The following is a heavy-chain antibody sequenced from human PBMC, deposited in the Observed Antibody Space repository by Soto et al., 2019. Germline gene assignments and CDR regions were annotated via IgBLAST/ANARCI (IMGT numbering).Heavy chain of an antibody. Sequence: VGSLRLSCAASGFTFSSYGMHWVRQAPGKGLEWVAVIWYDGSNKYYADSVKGRFTISRDNSKNTLYLQMNSLRAEDTAVYYCAREGYMVRGVINYYYYGMDVWGQGTTVTAP. CDR1: GFTFSSYG. D-gene: IGHD3-10*01. CDR3: AREGYMVRGVINYYYYGMDV. V-gene: IGHV3-33*01. J-gene: IGHJ6*02. CDR2: IWYDGSNK.